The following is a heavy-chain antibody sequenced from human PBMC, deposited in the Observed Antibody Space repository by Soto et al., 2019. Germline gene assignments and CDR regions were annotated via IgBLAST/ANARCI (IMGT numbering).Heavy chain of an antibody. V-gene: IGHV4-30-4*01. CDR1: GGSISSGDYY. Sequence: PSETLSLTCTVSGGSISSGDYYWSWIRQPPGKGLEWIGYIYYSGSTYYNPSLKSRVTISVDTSKNQFSLKLSSVTAADTAVYYCATGYCSGGSCLKLDYWGQGTLVTVSS. J-gene: IGHJ4*02. CDR2: IYYSGST. CDR3: ATGYCSGGSCLKLDY. D-gene: IGHD2-15*01.